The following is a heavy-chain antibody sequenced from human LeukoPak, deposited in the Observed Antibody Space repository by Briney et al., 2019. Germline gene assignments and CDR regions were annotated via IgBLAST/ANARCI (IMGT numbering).Heavy chain of an antibody. CDR3: AKVPRHYYGSGSFDY. V-gene: IGHV3-23*01. J-gene: IGHJ4*02. CDR1: GFTFSSYS. D-gene: IGHD3-10*01. CDR2: ISGSGGST. Sequence: GGSLSLARAVSGFTFSSYSMSWVSQAAGRVLEWVSAISGSGGSTYYADSVTGRLSISKDNSKNTLYLQMNSLRAEDTAVYYCAKVPRHYYGSGSFDYWGQGTLVTVSS.